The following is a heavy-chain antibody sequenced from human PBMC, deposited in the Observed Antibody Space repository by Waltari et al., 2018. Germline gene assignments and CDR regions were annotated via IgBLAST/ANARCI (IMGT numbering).Heavy chain of an antibody. CDR1: GFSFSSYD. Sequence: QVQLVESGGGVVQPGRSPRLSCAASGFSFSSYDIHWVRQAPGKGLEWVAVISYDGSKKYYADSVRGRFTISRDNSKNTMYLQLNSLGTEDTAVYYCAKSLRAYCDGDCLGPSDYWGQGTLVTVSS. CDR2: ISYDGSKK. V-gene: IGHV3-30*18. D-gene: IGHD2-21*01. J-gene: IGHJ4*02. CDR3: AKSLRAYCDGDCLGPSDY.